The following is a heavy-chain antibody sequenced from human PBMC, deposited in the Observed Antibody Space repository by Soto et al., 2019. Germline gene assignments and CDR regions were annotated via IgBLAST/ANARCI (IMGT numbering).Heavy chain of an antibody. CDR3: ARLRYFDWYLDY. CDR2: IYTSGST. V-gene: IGHV4-4*07. D-gene: IGHD3-9*01. J-gene: IGHJ4*02. Sequence: PSETLSLTGTVSGGSISSYYCSWIRQPAWKGLEWIGRIYTSGSTNYNPSLKSRVTMSVDTSKNQFSLKLSSVTAADTAVYYCARLRYFDWYLDYWGQRTLVTVSS. CDR1: GGSISSYY.